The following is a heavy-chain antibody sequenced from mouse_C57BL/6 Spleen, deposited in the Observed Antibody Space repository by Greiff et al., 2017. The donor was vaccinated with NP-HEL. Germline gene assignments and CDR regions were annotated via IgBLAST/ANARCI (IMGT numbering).Heavy chain of an antibody. CDR3: ARVDYYGSSYVAAMDY. V-gene: IGHV1-81*01. CDR1: GYTFTSYG. Sequence: QVQLQQSGAELARPGASVKLSCKASGYTFTSYGISWVKQRTGQGLEWIGEIYPRSGNTYYNEKFKGKATLTADKSSITAYMELRSLTSEDSAVYFCARVDYYGSSYVAAMDYWGQGTSVTVSS. CDR2: IYPRSGNT. D-gene: IGHD1-1*01. J-gene: IGHJ4*01.